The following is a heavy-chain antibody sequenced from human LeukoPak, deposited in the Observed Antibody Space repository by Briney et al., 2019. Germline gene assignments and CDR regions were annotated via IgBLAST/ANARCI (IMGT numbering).Heavy chain of an antibody. J-gene: IGHJ4*02. V-gene: IGHV4-34*01. D-gene: IGHD6-13*01. CDR2: INHSGST. CDR1: GGSFSGYY. CDR3: AGGLSSSWYIY. Sequence: MSSETLSLTCAVYGGSFSGYYWSWIRQPPGKGLEWIGEINHSGSTNYNPSLKSRVTISVDTSKNQFSLKLSSVTAADTAVYYCAGGLSSSWYIYWGQGTLVTVSS.